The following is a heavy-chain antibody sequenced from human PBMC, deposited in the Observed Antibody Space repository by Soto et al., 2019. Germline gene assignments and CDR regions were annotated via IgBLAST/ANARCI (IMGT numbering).Heavy chain of an antibody. CDR2: IGGRGNIA. J-gene: IGHJ3*01. D-gene: IGHD5-12*01. CDR1: GCSFTNYA. V-gene: IGHV3-23*01. CDR3: VRAGRGSFDF. Sequence: GGSLRRSGGACGCSFTNYAMNWVPQAPAKGLEWVSVIGGRGNIAYYADSVQGWFTISRDNSNNTLSLQMGSLTASPPPISYCVRAGRGSFDFWGRRTMVTVS.